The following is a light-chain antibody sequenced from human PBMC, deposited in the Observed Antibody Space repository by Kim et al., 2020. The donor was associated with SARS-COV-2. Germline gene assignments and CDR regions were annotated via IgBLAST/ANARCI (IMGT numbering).Light chain of an antibody. Sequence: AIQMTQSPSSLSASVGDRVTITCRASQDIRNTLGWYQQRPGKAPKLLIYAASSLHTGVPSRFSGSGSGTDFTLTISSLQPEDFAIYYCLQDNNYPYTFGQGTKLEI. CDR3: LQDNNYPYT. CDR2: AAS. V-gene: IGKV1-6*01. J-gene: IGKJ2*01. CDR1: QDIRNT.